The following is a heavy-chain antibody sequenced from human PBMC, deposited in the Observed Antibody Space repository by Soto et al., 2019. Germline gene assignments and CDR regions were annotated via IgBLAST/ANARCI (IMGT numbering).Heavy chain of an antibody. Sequence: GGSLRLSCAASGFTFSSYGMHWVRQAPGKGLEWVAVISYDGSNKYYADSVKGRFTISRDNSKNTLYLQMNSLRAEDTAVYYCAKDQPHSGGSWSAFDSWGKGTMVTISS. CDR1: GFTFSSYG. CDR3: AKDQPHSGGSWSAFDS. V-gene: IGHV3-30*18. CDR2: ISYDGSNK. J-gene: IGHJ3*02. D-gene: IGHD2-15*01.